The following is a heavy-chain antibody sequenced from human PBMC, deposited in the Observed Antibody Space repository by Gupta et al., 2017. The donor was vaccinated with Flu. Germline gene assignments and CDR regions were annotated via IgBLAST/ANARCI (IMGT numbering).Heavy chain of an antibody. V-gene: IGHV4-34*01. Sequence: QVQLQQWGAGLLKPSETLSLTCAVYGGSFSGYYWSWIRQPPGKGLEWIGEINHSGSTNYNPSLKSRVTISVDTSKNQFSLKLSSVTAADTAVYYCARGRRIRGRDTYYYYGMDVWGQGTTVTVSS. CDR2: INHSGST. J-gene: IGHJ6*02. CDR1: GGSFSGYY. D-gene: IGHD3-10*01. CDR3: ARGRRIRGRDTYYYYGMDV.